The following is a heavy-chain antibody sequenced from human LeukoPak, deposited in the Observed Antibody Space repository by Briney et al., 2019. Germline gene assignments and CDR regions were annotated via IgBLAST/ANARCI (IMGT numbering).Heavy chain of an antibody. CDR3: ASSRIAGALDY. J-gene: IGHJ4*02. Sequence: GGSLRLSCAASGFTVSSNYMSWVRQAPGKGLEWVSVIYSSGSTYYADSVKGRFTISRDNSKNTLYFQMNSLRVEDTAVYYCASSRIAGALDYWGQGTLVTVSS. CDR1: GFTVSSNY. V-gene: IGHV3-66*01. CDR2: IYSSGST. D-gene: IGHD6-13*01.